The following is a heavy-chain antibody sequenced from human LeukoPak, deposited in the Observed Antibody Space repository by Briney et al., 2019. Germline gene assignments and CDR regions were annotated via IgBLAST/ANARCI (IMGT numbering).Heavy chain of an antibody. CDR1: GGTFSSYG. V-gene: IGHV1-69*01. D-gene: IGHD3-10*01. Sequence: RASVKVSCKASGGTFSSYGISWVRQAPGQGFEWMGGIIPIFGTPNYAQKFQGRVTITADESTSTAYMELSSLRSEDTAVYYCARGSGTITMVRGVFYGMDVWGQGTTVTVSS. J-gene: IGHJ6*02. CDR3: ARGSGTITMVRGVFYGMDV. CDR2: IIPIFGTP.